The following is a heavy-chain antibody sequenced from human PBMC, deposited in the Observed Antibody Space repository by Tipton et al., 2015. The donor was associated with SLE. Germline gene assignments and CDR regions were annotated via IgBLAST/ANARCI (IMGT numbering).Heavy chain of an antibody. CDR1: GGSISSSSYY. J-gene: IGHJ6*02. D-gene: IGHD1-14*01. CDR3: ATRTKRGMDV. CDR2: IYTSGST. Sequence: TLSLTCTVSGGSISSSSYYWSWIRQPAGKGLEWIGHIYTSGSTNYNPSLKSRVTISVDTSKNQFSLKLSSVTAADTAVYYCATRTKRGMDVWGQGTTVTVSS. V-gene: IGHV4-61*09.